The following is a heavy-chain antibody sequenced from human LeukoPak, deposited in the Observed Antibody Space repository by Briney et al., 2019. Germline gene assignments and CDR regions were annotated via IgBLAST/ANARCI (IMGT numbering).Heavy chain of an antibody. CDR1: GFSFISYG. CDR2: ISDDGRSK. V-gene: IGHV3-30*03. Sequence: PGGSLRLSCAASGFSFISYGMHWVRQAPGKGLEWVGVISDDGRSKDYADSVKGRFTISRDNSKDTLYLQMNSLRDEDTAVYYCARGHLSSSWYPGGFDYWGQGTLVTVSS. CDR3: ARGHLSSSWYPGGFDY. D-gene: IGHD6-13*01. J-gene: IGHJ4*02.